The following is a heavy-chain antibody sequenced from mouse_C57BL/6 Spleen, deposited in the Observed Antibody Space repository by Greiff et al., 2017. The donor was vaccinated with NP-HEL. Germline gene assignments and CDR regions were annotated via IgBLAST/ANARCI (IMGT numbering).Heavy chain of an antibody. D-gene: IGHD3-2*02. J-gene: IGHJ3*01. V-gene: IGHV2-6*01. CDR2: IWGVGST. CDR1: GFSLTSYG. Sequence: QVQLKESGPGLVAPSQSLSITCTVSGFSLTSYGVDWVRQSPGKGLEWLGVIWGVGSTNYNSALKSRLSISKDNSKSQVFLKMNSLQTDDTAMYYCASRGGPTAQALLAYWGQGTLVTVSA. CDR3: ASRGGPTAQALLAY.